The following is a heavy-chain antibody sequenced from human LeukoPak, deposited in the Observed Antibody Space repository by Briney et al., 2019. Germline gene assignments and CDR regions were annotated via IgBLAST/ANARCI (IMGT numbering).Heavy chain of an antibody. CDR3: ARTPPASYYYDSSGYYYYFDY. Sequence: PGGSLRLSCAASGFTFSNYAMNWVRQAPGKGLEWVSTITSGENTYYADSVKGRFTISRDNSKNTLYLQMNSLRAEDTAVYYCARTPPASYYYDSSGYYYYFDYWGQGTLVTVSS. CDR2: ITSGENT. J-gene: IGHJ4*02. D-gene: IGHD3-22*01. V-gene: IGHV3-23*01. CDR1: GFTFSNYA.